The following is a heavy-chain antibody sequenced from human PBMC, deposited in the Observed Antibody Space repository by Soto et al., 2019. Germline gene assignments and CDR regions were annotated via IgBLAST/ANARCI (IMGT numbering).Heavy chain of an antibody. J-gene: IGHJ4*02. CDR3: ARDPSSSWYPRYFDY. CDR1: GFTFSSYS. D-gene: IGHD6-13*01. CDR2: ISSSSSTI. Sequence: EVQLVESGGGLVQPGGSLRLSCAASGFTFSSYSMNWVRQAPGKGLEWVSYISSSSSTIYYADSVKGRFTISRDNAKNTLYLQMNSLRDEDTAVYYCARDPSSSWYPRYFDYWGQGTLVTVSS. V-gene: IGHV3-48*02.